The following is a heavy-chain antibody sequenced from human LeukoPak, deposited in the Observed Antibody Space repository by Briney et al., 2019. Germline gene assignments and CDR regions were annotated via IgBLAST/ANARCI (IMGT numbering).Heavy chain of an antibody. D-gene: IGHD3-22*01. CDR1: GFTFSSYS. V-gene: IGHV3-21*01. CDR2: ISSSSSYI. Sequence: PGGSLRLSCAASGFTFSSYSMNWVRQAPGKGLEWVSSISSSSSYIYYADSVKGRFTISRDNAKNSLYLQMNSLRAEDTAVYYCARDRTRVWYDSSGYDPSGFDYWGQGTLVTVSS. CDR3: ARDRTRVWYDSSGYDPSGFDY. J-gene: IGHJ4*02.